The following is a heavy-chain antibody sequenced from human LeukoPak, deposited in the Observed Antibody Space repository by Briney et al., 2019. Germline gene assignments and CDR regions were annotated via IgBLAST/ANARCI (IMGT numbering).Heavy chain of an antibody. Sequence: TGGSLRLSCASSGFNFRDYVMYWVRQAPGKGLEWVAAISYDVNTKHYADSVKGRFTISRDNFRNTLYLEMNTLGVEDTAVYYCAGGDTWGQGTLVTVSS. CDR1: GFNFRDYV. CDR2: ISYDVNTK. J-gene: IGHJ5*02. V-gene: IGHV3-30-3*01. CDR3: AGGDT.